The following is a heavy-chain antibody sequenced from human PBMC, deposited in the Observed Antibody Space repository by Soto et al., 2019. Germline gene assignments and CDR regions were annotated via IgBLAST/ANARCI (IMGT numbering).Heavy chain of an antibody. Sequence: ASVKVSCKASGYTFTSYGISWVRQAPGQGLEWMGWISAYNGNTNYAQKLQGRVTMTTDTSTSTAHMELRSLRSDDTAVYYCAREHGPTGDDAFGIWGQGTMVTVSS. J-gene: IGHJ3*02. V-gene: IGHV1-18*04. CDR3: AREHGPTGDDAFGI. CDR2: ISAYNGNT. CDR1: GYTFTSYG. D-gene: IGHD3-16*01.